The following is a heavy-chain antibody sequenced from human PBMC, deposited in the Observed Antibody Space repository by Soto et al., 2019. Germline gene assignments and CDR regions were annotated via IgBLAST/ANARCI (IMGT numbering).Heavy chain of an antibody. V-gene: IGHV1-8*02. CDR1: GYTFTSYY. CDR3: ARGSIAARPGGGWFDP. D-gene: IGHD6-6*01. CDR2: MNPNSGNT. J-gene: IGHJ5*02. Sequence: ASVKVSCKASGYTFTSYYMHWVRQAPGQGLEWMGWMNPNSGNTGYAQKFQGRVTMTRNTSISTAYMELSSLRSEDTAVYYCARGSIAARPGGGWFDPWGQGTLVTVSS.